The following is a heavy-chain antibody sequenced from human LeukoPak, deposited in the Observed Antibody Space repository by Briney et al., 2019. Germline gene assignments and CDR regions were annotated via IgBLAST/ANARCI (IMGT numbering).Heavy chain of an antibody. CDR1: GFTFSSYA. CDR2: ISYDGSNK. CDR3: ARDLATEY. J-gene: IGHJ4*02. V-gene: IGHV3-30-3*01. Sequence: GSLRLSCAASGFTFSSYAMHWVRQAPGKGLEWVAVISYDGSNKYYADSVKGRFTISRDNSKNTLYLQMNSLRAEDTAVYYCARDLATEYWGQGTLVTVSS.